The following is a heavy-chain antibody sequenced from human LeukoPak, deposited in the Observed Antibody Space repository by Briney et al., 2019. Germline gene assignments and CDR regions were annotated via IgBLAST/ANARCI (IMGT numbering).Heavy chain of an antibody. CDR2: LSGSGGTT. CDR1: GFTFSSYA. CDR3: AKSEGSVPWNYFDY. D-gene: IGHD3-10*01. J-gene: IGHJ4*02. Sequence: GGSLRLSCAASGFTFSSYAMSWVRQAPGKGLEWVSALSGSGGTTFYADSVKGRFTISRDNSKNTLDLQMNSLRVEDTAIYYCAKSEGSVPWNYFDYWGQGTLVTVSS. V-gene: IGHV3-23*01.